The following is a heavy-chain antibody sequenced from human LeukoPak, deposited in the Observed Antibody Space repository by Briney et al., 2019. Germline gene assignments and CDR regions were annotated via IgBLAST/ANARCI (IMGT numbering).Heavy chain of an antibody. Sequence: SETLSLTCTVSGGSISSGSYYWGWIRQPPGKGLEWIGSIYSSGSTYYNPSLKSRVTISVDTSKSLFSLKLTSVTAADTAVYYCARGRAVTIPLGYYYYYYMDVWGKGTTVTVSS. CDR2: IYSSGST. CDR1: GGSISSGSYY. D-gene: IGHD4-17*01. J-gene: IGHJ6*03. CDR3: ARGRAVTIPLGYYYYYYMDV. V-gene: IGHV4-39*07.